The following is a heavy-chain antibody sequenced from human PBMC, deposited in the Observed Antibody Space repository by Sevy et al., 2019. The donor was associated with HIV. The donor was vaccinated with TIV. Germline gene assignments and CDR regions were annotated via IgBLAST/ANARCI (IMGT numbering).Heavy chain of an antibody. J-gene: IGHJ4*02. V-gene: IGHV3-30*18. CDR2: ISYDGSNK. D-gene: IGHD3-10*01. Sequence: GGSLRLSCAASGFTFSSYGMHWVRHAPGKGLEWVAVISYDGSNKYYADSVKGRFTISRDNSKNTLYLQMNSLRAEDTAVYYCAKGRVLLWFGELVSDFDYWGQGTLVTVSS. CDR3: AKGRVLLWFGELVSDFDY. CDR1: GFTFSSYG.